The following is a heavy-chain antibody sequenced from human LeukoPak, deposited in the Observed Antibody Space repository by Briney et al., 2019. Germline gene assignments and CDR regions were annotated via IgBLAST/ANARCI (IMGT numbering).Heavy chain of an antibody. V-gene: IGHV1-69*01. Sequence: SVKVSCKASGGTFSSYAISWVRQAPGQGLEWMGGIIPIFGTANYAQKFQGRVTITADESTSTAYMELSSLRSEDTAVYYCARAERYCSSTSCPPHFDYWGQGTLVTVSS. D-gene: IGHD2-2*01. J-gene: IGHJ4*02. CDR2: IIPIFGTA. CDR1: GGTFSSYA. CDR3: ARAERYCSSTSCPPHFDY.